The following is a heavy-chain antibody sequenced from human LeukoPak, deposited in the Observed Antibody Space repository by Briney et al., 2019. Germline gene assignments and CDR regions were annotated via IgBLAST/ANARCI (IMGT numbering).Heavy chain of an antibody. V-gene: IGHV3-21*01. CDR1: GFTFSSYS. D-gene: IGHD3-9*01. J-gene: IGHJ4*02. Sequence: GGSLRLSCAASGFTFSSYSMNWVRQAPGKGLEWVSSISSSSSYIYYADSVKGRFTISRDNAKNSLYLQMNSLRAEDTAVYYCARVGFRDWLFLFDYWGQGTLVTVSS. CDR2: ISSSSSYI. CDR3: ARVGFRDWLFLFDY.